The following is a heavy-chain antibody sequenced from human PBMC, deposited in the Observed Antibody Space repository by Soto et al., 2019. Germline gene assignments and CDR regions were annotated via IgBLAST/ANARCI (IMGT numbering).Heavy chain of an antibody. J-gene: IGHJ3*02. D-gene: IGHD3-22*01. CDR1: GGTFSSYA. CDR3: ARDSRDYYDSSDSLDAFDI. Sequence: SVKVSCKASGGTFSSYAISWVRQAPGQGLEWMGGIIPIFGTANYAQKFQGRVTITADESTSTAYMELSSLRSEDTAVYYCARDSRDYYDSSDSLDAFDIWGQGTMVTVSS. V-gene: IGHV1-69*13. CDR2: IIPIFGTA.